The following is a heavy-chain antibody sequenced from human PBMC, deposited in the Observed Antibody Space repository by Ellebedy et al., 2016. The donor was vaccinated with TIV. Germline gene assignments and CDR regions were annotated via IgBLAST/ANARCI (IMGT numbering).Heavy chain of an antibody. V-gene: IGHV3-23*01. J-gene: IGHJ3*01. CDR3: AKDQVTGDGRWVFDF. Sequence: PGGSLRLSCAASGFTFGAFAMAWVRQTPGKGLQCVSGMYGSGRGIFYSDSVKGRFTISRDNSKNMLYLQMDSLRAEDTAIYYCAKDQVTGDGRWVFDFWGQGSMVTVSS. D-gene: IGHD5-24*01. CDR1: GFTFGAFA. CDR2: MYGSGRGI.